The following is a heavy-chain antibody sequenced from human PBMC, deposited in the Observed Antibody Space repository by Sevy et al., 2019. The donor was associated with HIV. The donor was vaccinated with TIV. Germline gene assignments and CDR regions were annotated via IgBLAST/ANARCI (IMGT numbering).Heavy chain of an antibody. D-gene: IGHD2-2*01. CDR3: ARGEYCSSTTCSYFDY. J-gene: IGHJ4*02. Sequence: GGSLRLSCAASGFTFSSYSINWVRQAPGKGLEWVSSISSSSNFIYYANSVKGRFTISRDNAKNSLYLQMHSLRAEDTAVYYCARGEYCSSTTCSYFDYWGQGTLVTVSS. CDR2: ISSSSNFI. V-gene: IGHV3-21*01. CDR1: GFTFSSYS.